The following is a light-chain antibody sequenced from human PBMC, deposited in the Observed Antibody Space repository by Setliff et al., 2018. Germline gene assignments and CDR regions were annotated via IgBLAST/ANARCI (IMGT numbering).Light chain of an antibody. J-gene: IGLJ1*01. V-gene: IGLV2-14*03. CDR2: DVS. CDR1: SSDVGAYDL. CDR3: SAYTSSSTYV. Sequence: QSVLTQPASVSGSPGQSITISCSGTSSDVGAYDLVSWYKQHPGKAPKLIISDVSNRPSGVSNRFSGSKSGNTAPLTISGLQAEDEADYYCSAYTSSSTYVFGTGTKVTVL.